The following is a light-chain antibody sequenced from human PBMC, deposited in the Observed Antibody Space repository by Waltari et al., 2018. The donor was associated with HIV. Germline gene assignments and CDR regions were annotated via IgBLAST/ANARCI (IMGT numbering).Light chain of an antibody. CDR1: SSDVGAYDH. J-gene: IGLJ1*01. CDR2: DVY. Sequence: QSALTQPASVSGSPGQSITISCTGTSSDVGAYDHVSWYQQHPGKVPKLLIYDVYMRPSRISNRFSGSKSGNTASLTISGLRDEDEADYYCASFTSGRLNVFGTGTKVTVL. CDR3: ASFTSGRLNV. V-gene: IGLV2-14*03.